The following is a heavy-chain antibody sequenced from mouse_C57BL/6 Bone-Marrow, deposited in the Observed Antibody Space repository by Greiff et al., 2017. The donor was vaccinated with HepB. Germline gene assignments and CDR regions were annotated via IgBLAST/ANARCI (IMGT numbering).Heavy chain of an antibody. CDR1: GFTFSSYA. Sequence: DVMLVESGGGLVKPGGSLKLSCAASGFTFSSYAMSWVRQTPEKRLEWVATISDGGSYTYYPDNVKGRFTISRDNAKNNLYLQMSHLKSEDTAMYYCARDGEGYYAWCAYWGQGTLVTVSA. J-gene: IGHJ3*01. CDR2: ISDGGSYT. CDR3: ARDGEGYYAWCAY. D-gene: IGHD2-3*01. V-gene: IGHV5-4*01.